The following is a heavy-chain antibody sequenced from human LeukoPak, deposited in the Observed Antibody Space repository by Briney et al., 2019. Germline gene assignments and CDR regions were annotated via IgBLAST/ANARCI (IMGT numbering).Heavy chain of an antibody. V-gene: IGHV3-23*01. J-gene: IGHJ4*02. CDR1: GFTFSNYG. CDR2: ISGSGGST. D-gene: IGHD4-11*01. CDR3: AKDQTRTTVTHFDN. Sequence: GGSLRLSCAASGFTFSNYGMSWVRQAPGKGLEWVSAISGSGGSTYYADSLKGRFTISRDNSKNTLYLQMNSLRAEDTAVYYCAKDQTRTTVTHFDNWGQGTLVTVSS.